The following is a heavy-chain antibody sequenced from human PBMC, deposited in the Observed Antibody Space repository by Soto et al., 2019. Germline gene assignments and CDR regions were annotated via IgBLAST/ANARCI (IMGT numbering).Heavy chain of an antibody. D-gene: IGHD2-15*01. CDR3: AHRRRARPPNGSGGTCYGGFAY. J-gene: IGHJ4*02. CDR2: IYWDNDK. CDR1: GFSIGTSGEA. Sequence: QITLQESGPTLVTPTQTLTLTCTFSGFSIGTSGEAVGWIRQPPGKALEWLAIIYWDNDKLYSSSLRSRLTITKDNSRNQVVLTMTSVDPVDTATYYCAHRRRARPPNGSGGTCYGGFAYWGQGALVTVSS. V-gene: IGHV2-5*02.